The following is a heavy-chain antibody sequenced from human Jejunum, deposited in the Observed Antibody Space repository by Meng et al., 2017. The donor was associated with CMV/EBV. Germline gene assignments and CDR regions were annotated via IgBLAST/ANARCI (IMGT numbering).Heavy chain of an antibody. D-gene: IGHD1-26*01. Sequence: AASGFTFSSCAMSWVRQAPGKGLEWVSAISGDGGNTYYANSVKGRFTISRDNSKNTLYLQINSLRAEDTAVYYCAKSPGWELPFDYRGQGTLVTVSS. CDR2: ISGDGGNT. J-gene: IGHJ4*02. CDR1: GFTFSSCA. CDR3: AKSPGWELPFDY. V-gene: IGHV3-23*01.